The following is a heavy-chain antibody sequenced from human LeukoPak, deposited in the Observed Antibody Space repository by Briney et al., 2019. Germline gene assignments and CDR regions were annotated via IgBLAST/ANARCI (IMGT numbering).Heavy chain of an antibody. J-gene: IGHJ6*02. CDR2: ISSSSSYI. CDR3: AKSDYYDSSGYYYRYYYYGMDV. CDR1: GSAFSTYS. V-gene: IGHV3-21*01. Sequence: GGSLRLSCAASGSAFSTYSMNWVRQAPGKGLEWVSSISSSSSYIYYADSVKGRFTISRDNAKNSLYLQMNSLRAEDTAVYYCAKSDYYDSSGYYYRYYYYGMDVWGQGTTVTVSS. D-gene: IGHD3-22*01.